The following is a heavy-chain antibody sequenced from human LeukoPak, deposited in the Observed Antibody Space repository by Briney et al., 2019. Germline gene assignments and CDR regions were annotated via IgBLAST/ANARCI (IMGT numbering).Heavy chain of an antibody. CDR1: GGTFSSYT. CDR2: IIPLFGTP. Sequence: WASVKVSCKASGGTFSSYTISWVRQAPGQGLEWMGGIIPLFGTPDYAQKFQGRVTITADKSTSTAYMELSSLRSEDTAVYYCASATLRCSGGSCYEMDVWGKGTTVTVSS. CDR3: ASATLRCSGGSCYEMDV. J-gene: IGHJ6*04. D-gene: IGHD2-15*01. V-gene: IGHV1-69*06.